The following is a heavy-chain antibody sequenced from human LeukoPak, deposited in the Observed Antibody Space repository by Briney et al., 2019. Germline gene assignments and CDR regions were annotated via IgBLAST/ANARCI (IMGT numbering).Heavy chain of an antibody. CDR1: GFTFTGYY. J-gene: IGHJ4*02. V-gene: IGHV1-2*02. CDR3: ASSKTRAHFFDY. CDR2: INPNSGGT. Sequence: ASVKGFCRASGFTFTGYYIHWVRQAPGQGLEWMGWINPNSGGTNYAQKFQGRVTMTRDTSISTAYMELSRLRSDDTAVYYCASSKTRAHFFDYWGQGTLVTVSS.